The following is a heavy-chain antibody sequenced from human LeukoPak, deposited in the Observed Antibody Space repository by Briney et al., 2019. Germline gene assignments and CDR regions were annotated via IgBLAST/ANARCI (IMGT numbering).Heavy chain of an antibody. J-gene: IGHJ4*02. Sequence: GGSLRLSCAVSGLTFRSYWMSWVRQAPGKGLEWVANINQDGSEKYFVDSVKGRFTISRDNAKNSLHLQMNTLRGEDTAVYYCARERGGRFFDYWGQGTLVTVSS. CDR3: ARERGGRFFDY. CDR1: GLTFRSYW. D-gene: IGHD1-26*01. CDR2: INQDGSEK. V-gene: IGHV3-7*01.